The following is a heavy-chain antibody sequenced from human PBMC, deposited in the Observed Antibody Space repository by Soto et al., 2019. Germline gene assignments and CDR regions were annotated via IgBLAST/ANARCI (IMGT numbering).Heavy chain of an antibody. V-gene: IGHV3-30-3*01. CDR2: ISYDGSNK. CDR3: ARDAPPPTIFGVVNTYYYGMDV. CDR1: GFTFSSYA. J-gene: IGHJ6*02. Sequence: TGGSLRLSCAASGFTFSSYAMHWVRQAPGKGLEWVAVISYDGSNKYYADFVKGRFTISRDNSKNTLYLQMNSLRAEDTAVYYCARDAPPPTIFGVVNTYYYGMDVWGQGTTVTVSS. D-gene: IGHD3-3*01.